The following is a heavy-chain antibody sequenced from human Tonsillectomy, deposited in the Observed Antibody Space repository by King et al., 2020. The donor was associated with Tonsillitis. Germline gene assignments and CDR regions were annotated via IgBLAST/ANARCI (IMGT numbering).Heavy chain of an antibody. D-gene: IGHD2-2*01. J-gene: IGHJ4*02. CDR2: LHTSGTT. V-gene: IGHV4-61*02. CDR3: VSAGKYCSRLSCARFDS. CDR1: GGSINSDTYY. Sequence: QLQESGPGLVKPSQTLSLNCTVSGGSINSDTYYWSWIRQPAGKGLEWIGRLHTSGTTNYNPSLRSRVTMSVDTSKNQFSLQLTSVTAADTAVSYCVSAGKYCSRLSCARFDSWGQGMMVAVSS.